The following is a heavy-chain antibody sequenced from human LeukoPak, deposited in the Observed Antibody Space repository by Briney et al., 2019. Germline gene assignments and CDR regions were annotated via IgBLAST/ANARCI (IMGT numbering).Heavy chain of an antibody. CDR2: IYYSGST. D-gene: IGHD3-10*01. J-gene: IGHJ4*02. CDR3: ARETHSGSNDY. CDR1: GGSISSGSYY. Sequence: PSQTLSLTCTVSGGSISSGSYYWSWIRQPPGEGLEWIGYIYYSGSTYYNPSLKSRVTISVDTSKNQFSLKLSSVTAADTAVYYCARETHSGSNDYWGQGTLVTVSS. V-gene: IGHV4-30-4*07.